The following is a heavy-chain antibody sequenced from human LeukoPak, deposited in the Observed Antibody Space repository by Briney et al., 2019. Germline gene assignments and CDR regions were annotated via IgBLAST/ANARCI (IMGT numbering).Heavy chain of an antibody. D-gene: IGHD2-2*01. CDR1: GGSISSSGYY. Sequence: SETLSLTCTVSGGSISSSGYYWGWIRQPPGKGLEWIGDIYYSGSTYYNPSLKSRVTISVDTSKNHFSLKLNSVTAADTALYYCARLGYCSSASCGPLDYWGQGTLVTVSS. J-gene: IGHJ4*02. CDR3: ARLGYCSSASCGPLDY. V-gene: IGHV4-39*02. CDR2: IYYSGST.